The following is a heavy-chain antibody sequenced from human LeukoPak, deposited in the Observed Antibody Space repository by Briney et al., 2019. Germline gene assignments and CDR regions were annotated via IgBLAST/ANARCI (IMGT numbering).Heavy chain of an antibody. Sequence: ASVKVSCKASGYTFTSYDINGVRQATGQGLEWMGWMNPNSGNTGYAQKFQGRVTITRNTSISTAYMELSSLRSEDTAVYYCARVAYSSSWYGGVDWFDPWGQGTLVTVSS. J-gene: IGHJ5*02. CDR2: MNPNSGNT. V-gene: IGHV1-8*03. D-gene: IGHD6-13*01. CDR1: GYTFTSYD. CDR3: ARVAYSSSWYGGVDWFDP.